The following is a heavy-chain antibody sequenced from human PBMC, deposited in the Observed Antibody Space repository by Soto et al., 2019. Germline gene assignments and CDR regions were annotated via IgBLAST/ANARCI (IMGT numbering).Heavy chain of an antibody. Sequence: QVQLVQSGAEVKKPGASVKVSCKASGYTFTSYYMHWVRQAPGQGLEWMGIINPSGGSTSYAQKFQGRVTMTRDTSTSTVYMELSSLRSEDTAVYYCASETRGYRSTASYDYWGQGTLVTVSS. V-gene: IGHV1-46*03. CDR1: GYTFTSYY. CDR2: INPSGGST. CDR3: ASETRGYRSTASYDY. J-gene: IGHJ4*02. D-gene: IGHD5-18*01.